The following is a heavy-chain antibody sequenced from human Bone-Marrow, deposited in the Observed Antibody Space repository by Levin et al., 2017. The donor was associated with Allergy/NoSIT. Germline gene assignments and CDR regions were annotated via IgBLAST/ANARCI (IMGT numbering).Heavy chain of an antibody. CDR3: AKAGAVADPFDP. V-gene: IGHV3-9*01. J-gene: IGHJ5*02. CDR2: ISWNSGSI. D-gene: IGHD6-19*01. CDR1: GFTFDDYA. Sequence: GGSLRLSCAASGFTFDDYAMHWVRQAPGKGLEWVSGISWNSGSIGYADSVKGRFTISRDNAKNSLYLQMNSLRAEDTALYYCAKAGAVADPFDPWGQGTLVTVSS.